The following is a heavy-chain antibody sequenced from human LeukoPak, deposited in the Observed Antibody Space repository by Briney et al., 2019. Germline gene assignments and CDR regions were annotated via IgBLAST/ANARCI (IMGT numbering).Heavy chain of an antibody. CDR3: ARLGYCSGGNYHTHYMDV. V-gene: IGHV3-21*01. D-gene: IGHD2-15*01. Sequence: YADSVKGRFTISRDYAKNSLFLQMNSLRAEDTAVYYCARLGYCSGGNYHTHYMDVWGKGTTVTVSS. J-gene: IGHJ6*03.